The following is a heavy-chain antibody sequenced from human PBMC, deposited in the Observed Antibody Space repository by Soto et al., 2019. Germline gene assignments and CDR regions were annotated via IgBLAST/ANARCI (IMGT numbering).Heavy chain of an antibody. CDR1: GFTFSRHS. J-gene: IGHJ4*02. CDR2: ISSRNGYI. CDR3: ARDRSSSLEQIDY. V-gene: IGHV3-21*01. D-gene: IGHD3-10*01. Sequence: PGGSLRLSCAASGFTFSRHSMNWVRQAPGKGLGWVSSISSRNGYIFYADSLKGRLTISRDDAKNSLYLQMNSLRAEDTAVYYCARDRSSSLEQIDYWGQGTLVTVSS.